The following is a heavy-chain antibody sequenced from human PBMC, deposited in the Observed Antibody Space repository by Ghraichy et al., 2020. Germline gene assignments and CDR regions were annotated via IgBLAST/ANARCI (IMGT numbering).Heavy chain of an antibody. D-gene: IGHD3-22*01. J-gene: IGHJ3*02. CDR1: GYSISSGYY. V-gene: IGHV4-38-2*01. CDR3: ARGDYYDSSGYSSDAFDI. Sequence: ESLNISCAVSGYSISSGYYWGWIRQPPGKGLEWIGSIYHSGSTYYNPSLKSRVTISVDTSKNQFSLKLSSVTAADTAVYYCARGDYYDSSGYSSDAFDIWGQGTMVTVSS. CDR2: IYHSGST.